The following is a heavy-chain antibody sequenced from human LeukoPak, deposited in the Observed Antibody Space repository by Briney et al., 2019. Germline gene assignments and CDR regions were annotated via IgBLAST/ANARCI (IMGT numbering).Heavy chain of an antibody. D-gene: IGHD1-26*01. CDR2: IWYDGSNK. CDR1: GFTFSSYG. Sequence: PGGSLRLSCAASGFTFSSYGMHWVRQAPGKGLEWVAVIWYDGSNKYYADSVKGRFTISRDNSKNTLYLQMNSLRAEDTAVYYCAKEVVGATRYFDYWGQGTLVTVSS. J-gene: IGHJ4*02. V-gene: IGHV3-33*06. CDR3: AKEVVGATRYFDY.